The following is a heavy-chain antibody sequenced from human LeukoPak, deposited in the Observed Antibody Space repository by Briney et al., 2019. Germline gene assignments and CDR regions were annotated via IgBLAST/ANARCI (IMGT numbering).Heavy chain of an antibody. V-gene: IGHV1-69*05. CDR1: GGTFSSYA. CDR3: ARGVAYCGGDCYSAADY. J-gene: IGHJ4*02. CDR2: IIPIFGTA. Sequence: SVKVSCKASGGTFSSYAISWVRQAPGQGLEWMGGIIPIFGTANYAQKFQGRVTITTDESTSTAYMELSSLRSEGTAVYYCARGVAYCGGDCYSAADYWGQGTLVTVSS. D-gene: IGHD2-21*02.